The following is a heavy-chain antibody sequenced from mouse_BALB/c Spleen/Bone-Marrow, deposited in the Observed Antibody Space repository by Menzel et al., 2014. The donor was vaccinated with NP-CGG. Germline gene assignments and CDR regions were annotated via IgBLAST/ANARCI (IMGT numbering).Heavy chain of an antibody. J-gene: IGHJ3*01. D-gene: IGHD1-1*01. CDR3: ARLSYYGRFAY. CDR2: INPDSSTI. CDR1: GFDFSRYW. V-gene: IGHV4-1*02. Sequence: VQLQQPGGGLVQPGGSLKLSCAASGFDFSRYWMSWVRQAPGKGLEWIGEINPDSSTINYTPSLKYKFIISRDNAKNTLYLQMSKVRSEDTALYYCARLSYYGRFAYWGQGTLVTVSA.